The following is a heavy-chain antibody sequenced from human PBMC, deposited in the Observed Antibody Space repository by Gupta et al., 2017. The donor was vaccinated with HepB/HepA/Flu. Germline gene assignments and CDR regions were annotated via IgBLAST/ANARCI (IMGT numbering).Heavy chain of an antibody. J-gene: IGHJ4*02. V-gene: IGHV3-7*01. CDR1: GFLFGSYW. Sequence: EVHLVELGGTHVQPRGPLRVACAACGFLFGSYWMSWVRQAPGKGLEWLANIKYDGGEKYYVDSVKGRFTTSGDNAKKSLYLQMNSLRVEDTAVYYCARDISRYGNARYFVKIDEWGQGTLVTVSS. D-gene: IGHD6-19*01. CDR3: ARDISRYGNARYFVKIDE. CDR2: IKYDGGEK.